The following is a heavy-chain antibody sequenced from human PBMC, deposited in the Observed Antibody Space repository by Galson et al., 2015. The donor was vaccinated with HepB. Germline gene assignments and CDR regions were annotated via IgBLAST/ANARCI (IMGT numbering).Heavy chain of an antibody. CDR2: IYYSGST. D-gene: IGHD4-11*01. Sequence: TLSLTCTVSGGSISSGDYYWSWIRQPPGKGLEWIGYIYYSGSTYYNPSLKSRVTISVDTSKNQFSLKLSSVTAADTAVYYCARQPNSYSTHPLDWFDPWGQGTLVTVSS. V-gene: IGHV4-30-4*01. CDR1: GGSISSGDYY. CDR3: ARQPNSYSTHPLDWFDP. J-gene: IGHJ5*02.